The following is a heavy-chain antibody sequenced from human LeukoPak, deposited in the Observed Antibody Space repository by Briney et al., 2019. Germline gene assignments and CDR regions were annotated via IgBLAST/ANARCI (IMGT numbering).Heavy chain of an antibody. CDR1: GGSFSGYY. J-gene: IGHJ4*02. Sequence: SETLSLTCAVYGGSFSGYYWSWIRQPPGKGLEWIGEINHSGSTNYNPSLKSRVTISVDTSKNQFSLKLSSVTAADTAVHYCARGLEVGASYWGQGTLVTVSS. D-gene: IGHD1-26*01. CDR2: INHSGST. V-gene: IGHV4-34*01. CDR3: ARGLEVGASY.